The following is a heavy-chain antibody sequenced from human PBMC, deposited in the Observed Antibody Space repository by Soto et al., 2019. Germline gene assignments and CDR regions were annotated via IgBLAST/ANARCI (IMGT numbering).Heavy chain of an antibody. J-gene: IGHJ6*03. CDR3: ARGVTAVAVYYYYMDV. Sequence: KPSVTLSLTCAVYGGSFSGYYWSWIRQPPGKGLEWIGEINHSGSTNYNPSLKSRVTISVDTSKNQFSLKLSSVTAADTAVYYCARGVTAVAVYYYYMDVWGKGTTVTVSS. V-gene: IGHV4-34*01. CDR2: INHSGST. CDR1: GGSFSGYY. D-gene: IGHD6-19*01.